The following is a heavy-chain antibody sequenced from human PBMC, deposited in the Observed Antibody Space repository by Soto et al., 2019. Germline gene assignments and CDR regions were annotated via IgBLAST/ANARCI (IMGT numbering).Heavy chain of an antibody. CDR2: ISYDGSNK. Sequence: HPGGSLRLSCAASGVTFSSYGMHWVRQAPGKGLEWVAVISYDGSNKYYADSVKGRFTISRDNSKNTLYLQMNSLRAEDTAVYYCAKGGGGGNYYGMDVWGQGTTVTVSS. V-gene: IGHV3-30*18. D-gene: IGHD2-15*01. J-gene: IGHJ6*02. CDR1: GVTFSSYG. CDR3: AKGGGGGNYYGMDV.